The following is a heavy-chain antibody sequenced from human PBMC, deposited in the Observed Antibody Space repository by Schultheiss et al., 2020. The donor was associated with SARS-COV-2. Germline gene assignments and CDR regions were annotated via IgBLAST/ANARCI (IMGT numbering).Heavy chain of an antibody. D-gene: IGHD3-3*01. Sequence: SETLSLTCTVSGGSISSPNYYWSWIRQHPGKGLEWIGYIYYSGTTYYSPSLNSRVSMSLDMSKNQFSLRLSSVTAADTAVYYCALCPNDFWSGYPTNMDVWGKGTTVTVSS. CDR2: IYYSGTT. J-gene: IGHJ6*03. CDR3: ALCPNDFWSGYPTNMDV. V-gene: IGHV4-31*03. CDR1: GGSISSPNYY.